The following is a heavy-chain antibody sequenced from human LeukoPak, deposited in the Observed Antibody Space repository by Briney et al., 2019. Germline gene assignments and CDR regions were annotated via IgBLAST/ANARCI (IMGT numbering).Heavy chain of an antibody. CDR3: ARKGNAFDF. CDR1: GFPFSSYW. D-gene: IGHD3-10*01. CDR2: IKLDVSET. J-gene: IGHJ3*01. V-gene: IGHV3-7*01. Sequence: GSLRLSCAASGFPFSSYWMTWGRPAPGKGLEWVANIKLDVSETYYVDSVRGRFTISRDNTKNSLYLQMDSLRAEDTAVYYCARKGNAFDFWGQGTMVTVSS.